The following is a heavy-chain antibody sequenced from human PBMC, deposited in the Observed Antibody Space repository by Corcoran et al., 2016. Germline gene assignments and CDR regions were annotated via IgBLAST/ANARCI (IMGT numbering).Heavy chain of an antibody. CDR1: GYSISSGYY. D-gene: IGHD2-21*01. V-gene: IGHV4-38-2*02. J-gene: IGHJ5*02. Sequence: QVQLQESGPGLVKPSETLSLTCTVSGYSISSGYYWGWIRQPPGKGLEWIGSIYHSGSTYYNPSLKSRVTISVDTSKNQFSLKLSSVTAADTAVYYCARAEDVVVNHGVWFDPWGQGTLVTVSS. CDR3: ARAEDVVVNHGVWFDP. CDR2: IYHSGST.